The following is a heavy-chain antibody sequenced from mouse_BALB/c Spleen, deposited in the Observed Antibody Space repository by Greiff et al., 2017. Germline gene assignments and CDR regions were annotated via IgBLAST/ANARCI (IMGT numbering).Heavy chain of an antibody. CDR2: IDPANGTT. CDR1: GFNIKDTY. J-gene: IGHJ4*01. V-gene: IGHV14-3*02. Sequence: EVQLQQSGAELVKPGASVKLSCTASGFNIKDTYMHWVKQRPEQGLEWIGRIDPANGTTKYDPKFQGKATITADTSSNTAYLQLSSLTSEDTAVYYCARGDYGYDDYAMDYWGQGTSVTVSS. D-gene: IGHD2-2*01. CDR3: ARGDYGYDDYAMDY.